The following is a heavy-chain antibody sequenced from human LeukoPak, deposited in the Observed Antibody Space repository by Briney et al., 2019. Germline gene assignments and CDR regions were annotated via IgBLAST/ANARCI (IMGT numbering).Heavy chain of an antibody. Sequence: SETLSLTRTVSGGSISSSNYSWGWIRQPPGKGLEWIGNIYYSGTAYYNSSLKSRVTISVDTSKNQFSLKLSSVTAADTAVYYCARLGVAAVSNYFDYWGQGTLVTVSS. CDR2: IYYSGTA. CDR1: GGSISSSNYS. V-gene: IGHV4-39*01. J-gene: IGHJ4*02. CDR3: ARLGVAAVSNYFDY. D-gene: IGHD6-13*01.